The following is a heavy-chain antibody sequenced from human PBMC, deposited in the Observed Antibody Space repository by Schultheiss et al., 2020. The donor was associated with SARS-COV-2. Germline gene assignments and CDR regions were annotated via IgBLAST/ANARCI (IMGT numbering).Heavy chain of an antibody. CDR2: IYHSGST. CDR3: ARPLGGFIAVLGY. V-gene: IGHV4-4*02. Sequence: SQTLSLTCTVSGGSISSGDYYWSWVRQPPGKGLEWIGEIYHSGSTNYNPSLKSRVTISVDKSKNQFSLKLSSVTAADTAVYYCARPLGGFIAVLGYWGQGTLVTVSS. CDR1: GGSISSGDYY. J-gene: IGHJ4*02. D-gene: IGHD6-19*01.